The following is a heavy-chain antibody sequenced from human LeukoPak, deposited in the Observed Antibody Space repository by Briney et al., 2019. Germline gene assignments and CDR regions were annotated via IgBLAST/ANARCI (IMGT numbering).Heavy chain of an antibody. D-gene: IGHD3-10*01. CDR1: GDSTSDYY. Sequence: SETLSLTCTVSGDSTSDYYWSWIRQPPGKGLEWIGYVYYTGNTHYNPSLKSRVSMSLDTSKNRFSLNLSSVTAADTAVYYCARWYSGSGTYLFDPWGQGTLVTVSS. CDR2: VYYTGNT. V-gene: IGHV4-59*08. J-gene: IGHJ5*02. CDR3: ARWYSGSGTYLFDP.